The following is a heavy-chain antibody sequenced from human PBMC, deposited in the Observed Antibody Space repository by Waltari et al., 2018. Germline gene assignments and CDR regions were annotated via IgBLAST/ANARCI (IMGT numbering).Heavy chain of an antibody. Sequence: QVQLVQSGAEVKKPGASVRVSCKASGYTFTQSGITWVRQAPGQGLEGRGGLSALNGQPTYEKKFQGRLTMTEDTSTTPAYMDLTRLTSDDTAVYFCAKAARLWNDVLWHFDLWGRGTLVTVSS. V-gene: IGHV1-18*01. J-gene: IGHJ2*01. CDR2: LSALNGQP. CDR1: GYTFTQSG. D-gene: IGHD1-1*01. CDR3: AKAARLWNDVLWHFDL.